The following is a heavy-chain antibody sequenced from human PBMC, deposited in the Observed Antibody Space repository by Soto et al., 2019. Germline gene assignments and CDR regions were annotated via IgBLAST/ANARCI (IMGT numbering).Heavy chain of an antibody. Sequence: SQTLSLTCAISGDSVSSYSAAWNWIRQSPSGGLECLGGTYYRSRFFSDYAESVKSRIIINPDTSKNQFSLQLKSVTPEDTAVYYCVRDRYSSSGWFDPWGQGTPVTVSS. CDR2: TYYRSRFFS. D-gene: IGHD3-10*01. J-gene: IGHJ5*02. V-gene: IGHV6-1*01. CDR1: GDSVSSYSAA. CDR3: VRDRYSSSGWFDP.